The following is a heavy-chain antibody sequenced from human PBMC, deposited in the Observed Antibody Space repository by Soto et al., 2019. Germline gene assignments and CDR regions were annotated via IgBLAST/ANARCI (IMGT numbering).Heavy chain of an antibody. CDR1: GYSFTSYW. Sequence: PGESLKISCKGSGYSFTSYWISWVRQVPGKGLEWMGRIDPSDSYTNYSPSFQGHVTISADKSISTAYLQWSSLKASDTAMYYCARQYYYGSGSYYNPDYYGMDVWGQGTTVTAP. V-gene: IGHV5-10-1*01. CDR3: ARQYYYGSGSYYNPDYYGMDV. D-gene: IGHD3-10*01. CDR2: IDPSDSYT. J-gene: IGHJ6*02.